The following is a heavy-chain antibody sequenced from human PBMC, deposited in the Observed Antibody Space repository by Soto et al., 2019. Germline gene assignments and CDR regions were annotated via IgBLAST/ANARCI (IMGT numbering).Heavy chain of an antibody. CDR2: IRSKANSYAT. CDR3: TSQGYSYGFVY. Sequence: GGSLRLSCAASGFTSSGSAMHWVRQASGKGLEWVGRIRSKANSYATAYVASVKGRFTISRDDSKNTAYLQMNSLKTEDTAVYYCTSQGYSYGFVYWGQGTLVTVSS. J-gene: IGHJ4*02. CDR1: GFTSSGSA. V-gene: IGHV3-73*01. D-gene: IGHD5-18*01.